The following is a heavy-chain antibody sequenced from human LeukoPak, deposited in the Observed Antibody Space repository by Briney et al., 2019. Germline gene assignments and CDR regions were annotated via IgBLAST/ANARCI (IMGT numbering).Heavy chain of an antibody. Sequence: GGSLRLSCAASGFTFNSYGMHWVRQAPGKGLEWVAFIRYDGSYGYYADSVKGRFTISRDNSKTTLYLQMNSLRSEDTAVYYCAKDGGLHLYYYYNYMDIWGKGTTVTVSS. CDR2: IRYDGSYG. CDR3: AKDGGLHLYYYYNYMDI. J-gene: IGHJ6*03. V-gene: IGHV3-30*02. D-gene: IGHD5-24*01. CDR1: GFTFNSYG.